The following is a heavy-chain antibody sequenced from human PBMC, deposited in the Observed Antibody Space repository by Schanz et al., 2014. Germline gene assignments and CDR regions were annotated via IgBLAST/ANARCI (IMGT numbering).Heavy chain of an antibody. CDR3: ARESSNDIVLVPGAVFDH. D-gene: IGHD2-2*01. CDR2: IGVDGTTT. CDR1: TFTFSSDW. V-gene: IGHV3-23*01. Sequence: EVHLLESGGGLVQPGGSLRLSCAASTFTFSSDWMSWVRQAPGKGLEWVSVIGVDGTTTYYADSVKGRFTISRDNSKNTVYLQMNSLRPGDTAVYYCARESSNDIVLVPGAVFDHWGQGILVTVSS. J-gene: IGHJ4*02.